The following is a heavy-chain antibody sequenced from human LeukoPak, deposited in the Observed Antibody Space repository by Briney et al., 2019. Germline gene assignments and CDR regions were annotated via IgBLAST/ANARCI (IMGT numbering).Heavy chain of an antibody. CDR1: GGSISSHY. D-gene: IGHD3-9*01. CDR2: IYHSGST. CDR3: ARAGRYFDY. V-gene: IGHV4-59*11. Sequence: SETLSLTCTVSGGSISSHYWSWIRQPPGKGLEWIGYIYHSGSTYYNPSLKSRVTISVDRSKNQFSLKLSSVTAADTAVYYCARAGRYFDYWGQGTLVIVSS. J-gene: IGHJ4*02.